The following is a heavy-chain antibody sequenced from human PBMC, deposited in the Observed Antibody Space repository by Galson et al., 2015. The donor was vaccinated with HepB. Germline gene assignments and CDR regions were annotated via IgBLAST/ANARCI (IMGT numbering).Heavy chain of an antibody. CDR2: IYPGDSDT. CDR1: GYSFTSYW. D-gene: IGHD3-10*01. J-gene: IGHJ4*02. CDR3: ARWVPGYGRGGNYFDY. Sequence: QSGAEVKKPGESLKISCKGPGYSFTSYWIGWVRQMPGKGLEWMGIIYPGDSDTRYSPSFQGQVAISADKSISTAYLQWSSLKASDTAMYYCARWVPGYGRGGNYFDYWGQGTLVTVSS. V-gene: IGHV5-51*01.